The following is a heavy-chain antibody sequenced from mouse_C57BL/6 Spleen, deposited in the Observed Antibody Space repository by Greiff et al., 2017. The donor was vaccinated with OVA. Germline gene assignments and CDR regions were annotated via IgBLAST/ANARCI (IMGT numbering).Heavy chain of an antibody. D-gene: IGHD3-1*01. CDR2: IDPSDSYT. V-gene: IGHV1-69*01. Sequence: QVQLQQSGAELVMPGASVKLSCKASGYTFTSYWMHWVKQRPGQGLEWIGEIDPSDSYTNYNQKFKGKSTLTVDKSSSTAYMQLSSLTSEDSAVYYCATGALGYFAYWGQGTTLTVSS. J-gene: IGHJ2*01. CDR1: GYTFTSYW. CDR3: ATGALGYFAY.